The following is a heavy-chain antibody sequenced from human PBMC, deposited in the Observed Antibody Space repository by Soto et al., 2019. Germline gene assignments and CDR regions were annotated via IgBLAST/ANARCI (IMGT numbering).Heavy chain of an antibody. J-gene: IGHJ6*02. D-gene: IGHD4-17*01. CDR2: ISYDGSNK. V-gene: IGHV3-30-3*01. CDR1: GFTFSSYA. Sequence: PVGSLRLSCAASGFTFSSYAMHWVRQAPGKGLEWVAVISYDGSNKYYADSVKGRFTISRDNSKNTLYLQMNSLRAEDTAVYYCARDGRDYGEYDRYYYGMDVCGQRTTVTVSS. CDR3: ARDGRDYGEYDRYYYGMDV.